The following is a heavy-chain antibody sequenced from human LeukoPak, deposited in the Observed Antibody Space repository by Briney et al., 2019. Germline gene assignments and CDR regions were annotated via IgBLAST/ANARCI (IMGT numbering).Heavy chain of an antibody. D-gene: IGHD2-2*01. V-gene: IGHV3-9*01. CDR1: GFTFADYA. Sequence: GRSLRLAWAASGFTFADYAMHWVRQAPGKGLEWVSGISWNSGSIGYADSVKGRFTISRDNAKNSLYLQMNSLRAEDTALYYCAKERSTSCLCLDPWGQGTLVTVSS. CDR2: ISWNSGSI. J-gene: IGHJ5*02. CDR3: AKERSTSCLCLDP.